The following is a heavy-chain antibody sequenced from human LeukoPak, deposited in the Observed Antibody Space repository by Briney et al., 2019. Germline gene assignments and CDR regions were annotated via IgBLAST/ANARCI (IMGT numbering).Heavy chain of an antibody. CDR2: INTDTGNP. CDR1: GYTFTSYA. J-gene: IGHJ4*02. CDR3: ARGTSGLVTTNDY. V-gene: IGHV7-4-1*02. Sequence: ASVKVSCKASGYTFTSYAMNWVRQAPGQGLEWMGRINTDTGNPTYAQGFTGRFVISLDTSVSTAYLQISSLKAEDTAVYYCARGTSGLVTTNDYWGQGTLVTVSS. D-gene: IGHD3/OR15-3a*01.